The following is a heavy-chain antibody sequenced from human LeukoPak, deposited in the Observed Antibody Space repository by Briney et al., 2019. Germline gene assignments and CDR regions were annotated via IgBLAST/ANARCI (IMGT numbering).Heavy chain of an antibody. D-gene: IGHD2-15*01. CDR3: ARTALLCGSCYSESTDFDY. V-gene: IGHV3-23*01. CDR2: ISASGGST. CDR1: GFTFSSSA. Sequence: GGSLRLSCAASGFTFSSSAMSWVRQVPGKGLEWVSGISASGGSTYYADSVRGRFTISRDNAKNSLYLQMNSLRAEDTAVYYCARTALLCGSCYSESTDFDYWGQGTLVTVSS. J-gene: IGHJ4*02.